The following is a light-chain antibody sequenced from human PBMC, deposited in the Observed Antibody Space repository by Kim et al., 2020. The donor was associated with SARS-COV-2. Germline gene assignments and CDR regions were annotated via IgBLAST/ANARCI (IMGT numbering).Light chain of an antibody. CDR3: GTWDSSLSAVV. CDR1: SPNIGNNY. J-gene: IGLJ3*02. V-gene: IGLV1-51*01. CDR2: GNT. Sequence: GQKVTIPCSGSSPNIGNNYVSWYQQLPGTAPKLLISGNTERPSGIPDRFSGSKSGTSATLGITGLQTGDEADYYCGTWDSSLSAVVFGGGTQLTVL.